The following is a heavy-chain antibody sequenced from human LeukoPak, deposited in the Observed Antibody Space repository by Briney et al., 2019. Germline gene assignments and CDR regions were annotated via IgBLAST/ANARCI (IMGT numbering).Heavy chain of an antibody. J-gene: IGHJ4*02. D-gene: IGHD6-25*01. CDR1: GFAFGSFA. V-gene: IGHV3-23*01. CDR3: AKSAGAATTYFDS. CDR2: IGSDGDR. Sequence: GGSLRLSCTASGFAFGSFAMAWVRQAPGKGLEGVAAIGSDGDRVHEDSVKGRFTISRDNSKSTLYLQVDNLRVEDTAVYFCAKSAGAATTYFDSWGQGALVTVSS.